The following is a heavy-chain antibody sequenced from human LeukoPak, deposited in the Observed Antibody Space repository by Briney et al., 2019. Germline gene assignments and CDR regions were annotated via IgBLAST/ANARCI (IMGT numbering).Heavy chain of an antibody. Sequence: GSLRLSCAASGFTFTSYAMNWVRQAPGKGLEWVSGISGSGGSTYYADSVKGRFSISRDKSKNTLYLQLNSLRVEDTAEYYCAKAHGGSYHSGIDWGQGTLVIVSS. J-gene: IGHJ4*02. CDR3: AKAHGGSYHSGID. CDR2: ISGSGGST. D-gene: IGHD1-26*01. CDR1: GFTFTSYA. V-gene: IGHV3-23*01.